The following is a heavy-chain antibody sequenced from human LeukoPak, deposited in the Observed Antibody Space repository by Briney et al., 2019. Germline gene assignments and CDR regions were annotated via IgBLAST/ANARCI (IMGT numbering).Heavy chain of an antibody. CDR1: GFTFSSYS. J-gene: IGHJ6*03. V-gene: IGHV3-23*01. CDR3: AKGRQQLAYYYYYMDV. Sequence: GGSLRLSCAASGFTFSSYSMNWVRQAPGKGLEWVSAISGNGGSTYYADSVKGRFTISRDNSKNTLYMQMNSLRAEDTAVYYCAKGRQQLAYYYYYMDVWGKGTTVTVSS. D-gene: IGHD6-13*01. CDR2: ISGNGGST.